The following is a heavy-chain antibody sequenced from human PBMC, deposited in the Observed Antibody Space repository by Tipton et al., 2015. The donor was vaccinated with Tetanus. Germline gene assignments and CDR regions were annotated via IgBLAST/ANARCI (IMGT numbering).Heavy chain of an antibody. CDR2: AYYSGST. CDR3: ARDRGGDYYFDY. D-gene: IGHD2-21*02. CDR1: GASISGYY. Sequence: TLSLTCTVSGASISGYYWNWIRQPPGKGLEWIGFAYYSGSTNYNPSIKSRVPMSVDTSENRFSLKLSSVTAADTAVYYCARDRGGDYYFDYGGQGTLLIVSS. J-gene: IGHJ4*02. V-gene: IGHV4-59*01.